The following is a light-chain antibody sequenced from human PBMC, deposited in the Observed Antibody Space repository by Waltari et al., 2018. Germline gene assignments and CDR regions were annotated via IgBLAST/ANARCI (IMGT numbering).Light chain of an antibody. CDR3: SSYSSRSTLI. Sequence: QSALTQPACVSGTPGQSIAISCTGTTSDIGSYTFFSWYQHHPGKAPKFLLYHVNKRPSAFSDRLYGSQSGNTAALTISGLQAEDEADYYCSSYSSRSTLIFGGGTKLTVL. CDR2: HVN. J-gene: IGLJ2*01. CDR1: TSDIGSYTF. V-gene: IGLV2-14*03.